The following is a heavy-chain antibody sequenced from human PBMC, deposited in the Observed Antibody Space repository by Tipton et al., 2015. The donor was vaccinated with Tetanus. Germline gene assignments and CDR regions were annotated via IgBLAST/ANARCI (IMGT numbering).Heavy chain of an antibody. CDR3: ARTSGYLYSNH. CDR2: IGYFGTT. V-gene: IGHV5-51*01. Sequence: QLVQSGAEVKKPGESLKISCKGSGNSFTSYWIGWVRQMPGEGLEWIGYIGYFGTTKYNPSLKSRVAMSVDTSKNQLSLKLSSVTSADTAVYYCARTSGYLYSNHWGQGTLVTVSS. D-gene: IGHD3-3*01. J-gene: IGHJ1*01. CDR1: GNSFTSYW.